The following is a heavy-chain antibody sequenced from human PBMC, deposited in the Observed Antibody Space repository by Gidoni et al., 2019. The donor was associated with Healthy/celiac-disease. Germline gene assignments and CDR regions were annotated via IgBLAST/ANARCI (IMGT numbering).Heavy chain of an antibody. V-gene: IGHV3-30-3*01. J-gene: IGHJ2*01. D-gene: IGHD4-17*01. CDR1: GFSFISYA. Sequence: QVQLVESGGGVVQPGRSLRLSCAASGFSFISYAMNWVRQAPGKGLEWVAVISYDGSNKYYADSVKGRFTISRDNSKNTLYLQMNSLRAEDTAVYYCARDEGPDYGDYSWYFDLWGRGTLVTVSS. CDR3: ARDEGPDYGDYSWYFDL. CDR2: ISYDGSNK.